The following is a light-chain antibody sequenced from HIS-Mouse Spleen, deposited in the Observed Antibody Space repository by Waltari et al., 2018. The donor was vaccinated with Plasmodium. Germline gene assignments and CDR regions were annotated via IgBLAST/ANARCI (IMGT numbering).Light chain of an antibody. CDR2: EGS. Sequence: QSALTQPASVSGSPGQSITISCTGTSSAVGSYNLVPWYQPHPGKAPKLIIYEGSKRPSGVSNRFSGSKSGNTASLTISGLQAEDEADYYCCSYAGSSTYVFGTGTKVTVL. CDR1: SSAVGSYNL. CDR3: CSYAGSSTYV. V-gene: IGLV2-23*01. J-gene: IGLJ1*01.